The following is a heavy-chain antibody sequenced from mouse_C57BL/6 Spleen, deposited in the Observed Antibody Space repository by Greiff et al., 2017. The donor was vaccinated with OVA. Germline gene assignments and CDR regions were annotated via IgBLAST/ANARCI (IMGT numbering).Heavy chain of an antibody. CDR2: IYPGSGNT. CDR1: GYTFTDYY. V-gene: IGHV1-76*01. D-gene: IGHD2-3*01. J-gene: IGHJ4*01. Sequence: VKVVESGAELVRPGASVKLSCKASGYTFTDYYINWVKQRPGQGLEWIARIYPGSGNTYYNEKFKGKATLTAEKSSSTAYMQLSSLTSEDSAVYFCARGWTDGYYAMDYWGQGTSVTVSS. CDR3: ARGWTDGYYAMDY.